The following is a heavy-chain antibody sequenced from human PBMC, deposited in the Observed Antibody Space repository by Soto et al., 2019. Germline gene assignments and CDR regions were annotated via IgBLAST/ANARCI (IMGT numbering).Heavy chain of an antibody. V-gene: IGHV3-23*01. CDR1: GFTFSSYA. D-gene: IGHD2-8*01. Sequence: GGSLRLSCAASGFTFSSYAMSWVRQAPGKGLEWVSAISGSGGSTYYADSVKGRFTISRDNSKNTLYLQMNSLRAADTAVYYCAKATKLAVDPQNDIWGQGTMVTVSS. J-gene: IGHJ3*02. CDR3: AKATKLAVDPQNDI. CDR2: ISGSGGST.